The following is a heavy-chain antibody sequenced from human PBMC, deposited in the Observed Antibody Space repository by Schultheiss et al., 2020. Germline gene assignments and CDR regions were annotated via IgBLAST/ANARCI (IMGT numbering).Heavy chain of an antibody. CDR2: ISYDGSNK. D-gene: IGHD3-10*01. CDR1: GFTFSSYG. CDR3: AWGDRDY. Sequence: LSLTCAASGFTFSSYGMHWVRQAPGKGLEWVAVISYDGSNKYYADSVEGRFTISRDNSKNTLYLQMNSLRAEDTAVYYCAWGDRDYWGQGTLVTVSS. J-gene: IGHJ4*02. V-gene: IGHV3-30*03.